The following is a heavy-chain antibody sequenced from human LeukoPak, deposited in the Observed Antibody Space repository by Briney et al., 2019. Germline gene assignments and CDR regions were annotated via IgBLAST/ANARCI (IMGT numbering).Heavy chain of an antibody. V-gene: IGHV3-53*01. Sequence: PGGSLRLSCAASGFTVSSNYMSWVRQAPGKGLEWVSVIYSGGSTYYADSVKGRFTISRDNSKNTLYLQMNSLRAEDTAVYYCAARSGYYGLVRDYWGQGTLVTVSS. CDR3: AARSGYYGLVRDY. CDR1: GFTVSSNY. D-gene: IGHD3-22*01. J-gene: IGHJ4*02. CDR2: IYSGGST.